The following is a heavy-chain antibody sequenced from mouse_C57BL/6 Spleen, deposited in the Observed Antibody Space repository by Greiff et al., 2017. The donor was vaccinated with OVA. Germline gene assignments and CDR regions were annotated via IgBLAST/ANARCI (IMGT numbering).Heavy chain of an antibody. CDR3: ARYYDGYLLDY. V-gene: IGHV1-69*01. J-gene: IGHJ2*01. Sequence: QVQLQQPGAELVMPGASVKLSCKASGYTFTSYWMHWVKQRPGQGLEWIGEIDPSDSYTNYNQKFKGKSTLTVDKSSSTAYMQLSSLTSEDSAVYYCARYYDGYLLDYWGQGTTLTVSS. D-gene: IGHD2-3*01. CDR1: GYTFTSYW. CDR2: IDPSDSYT.